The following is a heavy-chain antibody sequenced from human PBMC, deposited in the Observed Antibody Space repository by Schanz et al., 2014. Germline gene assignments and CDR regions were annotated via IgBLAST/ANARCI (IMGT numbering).Heavy chain of an antibody. J-gene: IGHJ4*02. CDR2: IYYSGST. CDR1: SASIRTYY. V-gene: IGHV4-59*01. CDR3: ARGRGVPAAPEFDY. Sequence: QVQLQESGPGLVKPSETLSLTCTVSSASIRTYYWSWIRQPPGKGLEWIGYIYYSGSTTYNPSLKSRVTISVDTSKKQFSLNLSSVTAADTAVYYCARGRGVPAAPEFDYWGQ. D-gene: IGHD2-2*01.